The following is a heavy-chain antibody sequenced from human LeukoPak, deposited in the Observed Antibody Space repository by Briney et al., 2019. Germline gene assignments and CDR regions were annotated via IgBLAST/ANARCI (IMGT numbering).Heavy chain of an antibody. D-gene: IGHD3-10*01. CDR2: ISGSGGST. CDR3: STFGELSEDAFDI. J-gene: IGHJ3*02. V-gene: IGHV3-23*01. Sequence: GGSLRLSCAASGFTFSSYAMSWVRQAPGKGLEWVSAISGSGGSTYYADSVKGRFTISRDNSKNTLYLQMNSLRAEDTAVYYCSTFGELSEDAFDIWGQGTMVTVSP. CDR1: GFTFSSYA.